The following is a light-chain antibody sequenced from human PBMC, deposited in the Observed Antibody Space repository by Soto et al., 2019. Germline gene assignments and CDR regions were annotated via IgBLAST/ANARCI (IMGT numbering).Light chain of an antibody. CDR2: EVS. CDR3: SSYTGTTTLGGV. CDR1: SSDVGGYNY. V-gene: IGLV2-14*01. Sequence: QSALTQPASVSGSPGQSITISCTGTSSDVGGYNYVSWYQQHPGKAPKLMIYEVSNRPSGVSTRFSGSKSGNTASLTISGLQPEDEADYYCSSYTGTTTLGGVFGGGTKLTVL. J-gene: IGLJ2*01.